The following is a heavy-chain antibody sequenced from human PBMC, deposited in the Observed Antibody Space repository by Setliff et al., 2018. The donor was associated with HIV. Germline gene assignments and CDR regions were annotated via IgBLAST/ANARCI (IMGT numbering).Heavy chain of an antibody. CDR3: ARKLRPGHGVDV. V-gene: IGHV3-21*01. CDR2: ISNSSRYY. D-gene: IGHD3-10*01. J-gene: IGHJ6*02. Sequence: LRLSCSASGFLFNRYSLNWVRQAPGRGPEWVASISNSSRYYWVKARYGDSVRGRFTISGDYAKNSVYLQMNSLRVEDSAIYYCARKLRPGHGVDVWGQGTTVTVSS. CDR1: GFLFNRYS.